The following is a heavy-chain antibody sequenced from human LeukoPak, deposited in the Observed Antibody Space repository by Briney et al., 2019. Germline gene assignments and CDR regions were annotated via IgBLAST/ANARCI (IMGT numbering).Heavy chain of an antibody. V-gene: IGHV4-34*01. D-gene: IGHD5-12*01. CDR2: INHSGST. Sequence: PSETLSLTCAVSGGTFSGYYWRWIRQPPGKGLEWIGEINHSGSTNYNPSLKSRVTISVDTSKNQLSLKLSSVTAEDTAVYYCARGLVATSGGTNTFDYWGQGTLVTVSS. CDR1: GGTFSGYY. J-gene: IGHJ4*02. CDR3: ARGLVATSGGTNTFDY.